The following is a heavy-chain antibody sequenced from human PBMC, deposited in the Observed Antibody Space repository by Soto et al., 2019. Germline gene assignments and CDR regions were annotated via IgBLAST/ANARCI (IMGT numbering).Heavy chain of an antibody. D-gene: IGHD3-22*01. V-gene: IGHV1-69*13. CDR1: GGTFSSYA. CDR2: IIPIFGTA. Sequence: ASVKVSCKASGGTFSSYAISWVRQAPGQGLEWMGGIIPIFGTANYAQKFQGRVTITADESTSTAYMELSSLRSEDTAVYYCARGDLHYYDSSGYSYRYHYFDYWGQGTLVTVSS. CDR3: ARGDLHYYDSSGYSYRYHYFDY. J-gene: IGHJ4*02.